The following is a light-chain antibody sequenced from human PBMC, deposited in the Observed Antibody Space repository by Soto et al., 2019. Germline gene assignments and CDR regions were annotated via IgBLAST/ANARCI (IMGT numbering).Light chain of an antibody. Sequence: QSALTQPRSVSGSPGQSVTISCTGTSSDIGGYDYVSWYQQHPGKAPKLIIYEVNKRPSGVPDRFSGSKSGNTASLIVSGLQAEDEADYYCSSYAGSNNLVFAGGTKLTVL. CDR1: SSDIGGYDY. V-gene: IGLV2-8*01. CDR2: EVN. CDR3: SSYAGSNNLV. J-gene: IGLJ3*02.